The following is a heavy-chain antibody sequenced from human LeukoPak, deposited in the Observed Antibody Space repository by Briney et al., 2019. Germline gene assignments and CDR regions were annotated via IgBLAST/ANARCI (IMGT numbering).Heavy chain of an antibody. J-gene: IGHJ4*02. CDR1: GFTFSDYW. D-gene: IGHD1/OR15-1a*01. Sequence: GGSLRLSCAASGFTFSDYWMHWVRQAPGKGLVWVSRINSDGSSTNYADSVKGRFTISRDNAKNTLYLQMNSLRAEDTAVYYCAICYRPNSGSTVGDYWGQGTLVTVSS. V-gene: IGHV3-74*01. CDR2: INSDGSST. CDR3: AICYRPNSGSTVGDY.